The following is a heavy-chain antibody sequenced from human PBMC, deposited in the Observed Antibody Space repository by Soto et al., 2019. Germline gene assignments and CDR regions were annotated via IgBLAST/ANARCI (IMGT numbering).Heavy chain of an antibody. D-gene: IGHD2-15*01. V-gene: IGHV3-30*18. Sequence: GSLRLSCAASGFTFSSYGMHWVRQAPGKGLEWVAVISYDGSNKYYADSVKGRFTISRDNSKNTLYLQMNSLRAEDTAVYYCAKGAAGYCSGGSCCPGCMDVWGQGTTVTVSS. J-gene: IGHJ6*02. CDR3: AKGAAGYCSGGSCCPGCMDV. CDR1: GFTFSSYG. CDR2: ISYDGSNK.